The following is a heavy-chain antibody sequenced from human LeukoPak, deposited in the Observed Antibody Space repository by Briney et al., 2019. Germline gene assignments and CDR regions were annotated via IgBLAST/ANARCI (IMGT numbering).Heavy chain of an antibody. Sequence: GGSLRLSCAASGFTFSSYAMHWVRQAPGKGLEWVAVISYDGSNKYYADSVKGRFTISRDNSKNTLYLQMNSLRAEDTAVYYCARVGIGYCSSTSCPLDYWGQGTPVTVSS. CDR2: ISYDGSNK. CDR1: GFTFSSYA. J-gene: IGHJ4*02. D-gene: IGHD2-2*01. V-gene: IGHV3-30*01. CDR3: ARVGIGYCSSTSCPLDY.